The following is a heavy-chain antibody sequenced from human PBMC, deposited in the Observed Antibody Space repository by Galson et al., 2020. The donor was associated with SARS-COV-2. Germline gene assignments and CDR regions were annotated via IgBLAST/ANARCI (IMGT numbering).Heavy chain of an antibody. V-gene: IGHV4-39*01. CDR1: GGSITTSYY. Sequence: TSENLSLTCTVSGGSITTSYYWGWVRQPPGKGLEWIGSFYSTGNTYYNPSLKSRVTISADTSKNQFSLKLTSVSAVDTAVYYCARRLPMIPVAFDIWGRGAMVTVSS. J-gene: IGHJ3*02. D-gene: IGHD3-22*01. CDR2: FYSTGNT. CDR3: ARRLPMIPVAFDI.